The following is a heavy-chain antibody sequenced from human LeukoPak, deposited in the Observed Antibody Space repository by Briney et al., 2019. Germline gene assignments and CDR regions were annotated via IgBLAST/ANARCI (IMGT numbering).Heavy chain of an antibody. Sequence: GGSLRLSCAASGFTFSTHWMSWVRQAPGKGLEWVANIKQDGSEKYYVDSVKGRFTISRDNAKTSLYLHMNSLRAEDTAVYYCARATSGLLTNYDYWGQGTLVTVSS. J-gene: IGHJ4*02. D-gene: IGHD4/OR15-4a*01. CDR1: GFTFSTHW. V-gene: IGHV3-7*01. CDR2: IKQDGSEK. CDR3: ARATSGLLTNYDY.